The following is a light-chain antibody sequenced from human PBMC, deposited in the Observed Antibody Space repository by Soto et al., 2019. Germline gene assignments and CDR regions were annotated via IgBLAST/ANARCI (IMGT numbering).Light chain of an antibody. Sequence: EIVLTQSPGTLSLSPGERATLSCRASESVSSFYLAWYQQKPGQAPRLLISGASSRATGIPDRFSGSGSGTDFTLTISRLEPEDFAVCYCQQYGSSPFNFGPGTKVDIK. CDR3: QQYGSSPFN. J-gene: IGKJ3*01. CDR2: GAS. V-gene: IGKV3-20*01. CDR1: ESVSSFY.